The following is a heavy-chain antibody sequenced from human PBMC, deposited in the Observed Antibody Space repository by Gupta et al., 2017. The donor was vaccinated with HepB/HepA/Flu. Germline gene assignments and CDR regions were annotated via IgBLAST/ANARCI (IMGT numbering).Heavy chain of an antibody. CDR3: SYEGSAFDF. Sequence: EVQLDESGGGLVRPGGSLRLSCAASGFGSSAYGMNWVRQAPGKGLDWVSYISTSSNYIYYADSVKGRFTNSRDNAINSVFLQMDSLRAEDTAVYYCSYEGSAFDFWGLGTLVTVSS. CDR2: ISTSSNYI. CDR1: GFGSSAYG. J-gene: IGHJ3*01. V-gene: IGHV3-21*01. D-gene: IGHD3-10*01.